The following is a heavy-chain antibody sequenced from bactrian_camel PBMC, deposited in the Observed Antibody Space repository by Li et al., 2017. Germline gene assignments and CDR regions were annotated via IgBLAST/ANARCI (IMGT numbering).Heavy chain of an antibody. Sequence: VQLVESGGGLVQPGGSLRLSCAASGFTFSSYMSWVRQAPGKGLEWVSSISSGSAITYYADSVKGQFTISRDNAKNTVYLQMNSLKPEDTAVYRCAAGRAGCPIPPATTYDYYGQGTQVTVS. D-gene: IGHD3*01. CDR3: AAGRAGCPIPPATTYDY. V-gene: IGHV3S40*01. CDR2: ISSGSAIT. J-gene: IGHJ4*01. CDR1: GFTFSSY.